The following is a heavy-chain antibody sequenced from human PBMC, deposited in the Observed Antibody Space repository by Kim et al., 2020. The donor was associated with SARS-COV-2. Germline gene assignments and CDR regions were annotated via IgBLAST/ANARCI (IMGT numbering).Heavy chain of an antibody. Sequence: SETLSLTCAVYGGSFSGYYWSWIRQPPGKGLEWIGEINHSGSTNYNPSLKSRVTISVDTSKNQFSLKLSSVTAADTAVYYCARGRPILWFGELLLHRNWFDPWGQRTLVTVSS. D-gene: IGHD3-10*01. CDR2: INHSGST. J-gene: IGHJ5*02. V-gene: IGHV4-34*01. CDR3: ARGRPILWFGELLLHRNWFDP. CDR1: GGSFSGYY.